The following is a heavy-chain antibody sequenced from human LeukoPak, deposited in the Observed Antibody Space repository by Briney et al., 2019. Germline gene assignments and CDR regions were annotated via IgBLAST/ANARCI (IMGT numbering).Heavy chain of an antibody. D-gene: IGHD2-2*01. CDR2: IIPLFGSA. Sequence: SVKVSCKASGDTFSSFGFSWVRQAPGQGLEWMGGIIPLFGSADYPQKFHGRVTITADQSTSTVYMALSSLRSEDTAVYYCARDPSSIGVVPAATPHSSTLEDYWGQGTLVTVSS. J-gene: IGHJ4*02. CDR3: ARDPSSIGVVPAATPHSSTLEDY. CDR1: GDTFSSFG. V-gene: IGHV1-69*13.